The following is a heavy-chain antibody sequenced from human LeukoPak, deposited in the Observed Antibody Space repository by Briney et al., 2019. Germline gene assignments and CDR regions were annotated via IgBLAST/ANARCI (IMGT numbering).Heavy chain of an antibody. J-gene: IGHJ5*02. V-gene: IGHV1-2*06. D-gene: IGHD3-3*01. CDR2: INPNSGGT. Sequence: GASVKVSCKASGYTFTGYYMHWVRQAPGQGLEWMGRINPNSGGTNYAQKFQGRVTMTRDTSISTAYMELSRLRSDDTAVYYCAVDFWSGYYTGWFDPWGQGTLVPVSS. CDR3: AVDFWSGYYTGWFDP. CDR1: GYTFTGYY.